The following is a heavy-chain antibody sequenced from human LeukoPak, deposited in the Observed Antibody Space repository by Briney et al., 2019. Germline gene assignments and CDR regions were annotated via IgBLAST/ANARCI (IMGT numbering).Heavy chain of an antibody. CDR2: ISGGGGST. D-gene: IGHD3-10*01. J-gene: IGHJ4*02. Sequence: GGSLRLSWAASGFTFSSYAMSWVRQAPGKGLEWVSGISGGGGSTYYADSVKGRLTISRDNSKNTLYLQVNSLSAEDTAVYYCAKLSRYYYGSGSTFDYWGQGTLVTVSS. V-gene: IGHV3-23*01. CDR3: AKLSRYYYGSGSTFDY. CDR1: GFTFSSYA.